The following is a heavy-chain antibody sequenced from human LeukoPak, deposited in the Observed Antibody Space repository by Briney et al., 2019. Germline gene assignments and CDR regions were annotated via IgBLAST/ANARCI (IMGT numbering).Heavy chain of an antibody. CDR3: VKGSSRSGMDV. Sequence: GGSLRLSCAASGSTFSSYSMNWVRQAPGKGLEWVSSISSSSSYIYYADSVKGRFTISRDNAKDSLYLQMNSLRAEDTAVYYCVKGSSRSGMDVWGQGTTVTVSS. J-gene: IGHJ6*02. CDR2: ISSSSSYI. D-gene: IGHD6-6*01. V-gene: IGHV3-21*01. CDR1: GSTFSSYS.